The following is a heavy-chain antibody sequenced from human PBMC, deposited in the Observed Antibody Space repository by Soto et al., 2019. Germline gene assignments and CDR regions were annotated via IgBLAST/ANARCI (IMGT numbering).Heavy chain of an antibody. CDR2: ISAYNGNT. CDR3: ARDSRVLLFGEFYDAVDI. Sequence: QVQLVQSGAEVKKPGASVKVSCKASGYTFTSYGISWVRQAPGQGLEWMGWISAYNGNTNYAQKLQGRVTMTTDTSTSTAYMELRSLRSDDTAVYYCARDSRVLLFGEFYDAVDIWGQVTMVTVSS. CDR1: GYTFTSYG. J-gene: IGHJ3*02. D-gene: IGHD3-10*01. V-gene: IGHV1-18*01.